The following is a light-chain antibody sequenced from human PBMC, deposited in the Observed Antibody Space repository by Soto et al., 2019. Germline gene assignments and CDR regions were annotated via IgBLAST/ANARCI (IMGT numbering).Light chain of an antibody. CDR1: SSNIGAGYD. CDR3: QSYDSSLSDPYV. J-gene: IGLJ1*01. CDR2: GNS. V-gene: IGLV1-40*01. Sequence: SALTQPPSVSGAPGQRVTISCTGSSSNIGAGYDVHWYQQLPGTAPKLLIYGNSNRPSGVPDRFSGSKSGTSASLAITGLQAEDEADYYCQSYDSSLSDPYVFGTGTKVTVL.